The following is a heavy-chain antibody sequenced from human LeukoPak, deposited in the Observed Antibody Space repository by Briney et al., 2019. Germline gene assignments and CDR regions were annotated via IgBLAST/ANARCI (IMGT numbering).Heavy chain of an antibody. CDR1: GGSFSGYY. CDR3: ARDGRFLILPSPLYYYYIDV. CDR2: INHSGST. V-gene: IGHV4-34*01. J-gene: IGHJ6*03. Sequence: SETLSLTCAVYGGSFSGYYWSWIRQPPGKGLEWIGEINHSGSTNYNPSLKSRVTISVDTSKNQFSLKLSSVTAADTAVYYCARDGRFLILPSPLYYYYIDVWGKGTTVTVSS. D-gene: IGHD3-3*01.